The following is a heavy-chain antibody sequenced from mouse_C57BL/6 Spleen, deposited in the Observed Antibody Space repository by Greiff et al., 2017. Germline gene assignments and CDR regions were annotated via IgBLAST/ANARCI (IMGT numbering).Heavy chain of an antibody. Sequence: VQLQESGPGLVQPSQSLSITCTVSGFSFTSYGVHWVRQSPGKGLEWLGVIWSGGSTDYNAAFISRLSISKDNSKSQVFFKMNSLQADDTAIYYCARDGSTGYYYAMDYWGQGTSVTVSS. CDR1: GFSFTSYG. CDR3: ARDGSTGYYYAMDY. CDR2: IWSGGST. J-gene: IGHJ4*01. V-gene: IGHV2-2*01.